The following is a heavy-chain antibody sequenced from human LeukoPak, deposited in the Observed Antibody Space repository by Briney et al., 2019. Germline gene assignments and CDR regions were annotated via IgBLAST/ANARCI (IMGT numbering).Heavy chain of an antibody. CDR1: GFTFSSHA. V-gene: IGHV3-23*01. Sequence: GGSLRLSCEASGFTFSSHAMTWVRQGPGKGLEWASTISGRGDSTYYADSVKGRFTISRDNSKNTLYLQMNSLRAEDTAVYYCAKAPRFHYYMDVWGKGTTVTVSS. J-gene: IGHJ6*03. D-gene: IGHD3-10*01. CDR3: AKAPRFHYYMDV. CDR2: ISGRGDST.